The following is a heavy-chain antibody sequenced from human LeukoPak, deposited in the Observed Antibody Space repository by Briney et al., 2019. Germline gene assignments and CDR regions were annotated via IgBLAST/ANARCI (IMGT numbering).Heavy chain of an antibody. Sequence: GESLKISCKGSGYSFTSYWIGWVRQMPGKGLKWMGIIYPGDSDTRYSPSFQGQVTISADKSIITAYLQWSSLKASDTAMYYCARQKAGLLNTFDYWGQGTLVTVSS. V-gene: IGHV5-51*01. J-gene: IGHJ4*02. D-gene: IGHD2-15*01. CDR2: IYPGDSDT. CDR1: GYSFTSYW. CDR3: ARQKAGLLNTFDY.